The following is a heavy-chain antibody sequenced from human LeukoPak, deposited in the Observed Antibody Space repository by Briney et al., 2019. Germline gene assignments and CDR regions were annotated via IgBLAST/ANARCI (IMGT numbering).Heavy chain of an antibody. J-gene: IGHJ4*02. CDR2: IFPGNSNT. CDR1: GYTFASYW. D-gene: IGHD2/OR15-2a*01. CDR3: VRHNLYALDY. Sequence: PGESLEISCKGSGYTFASYWIGWARQMPGKGLEWMAIIFPGNSNTVYNPSFQGQVTISADKSISTAYLQWRGLQASDTAIYYCVRHNLYALDYWGQGTLVTVSS. V-gene: IGHV5-51*01.